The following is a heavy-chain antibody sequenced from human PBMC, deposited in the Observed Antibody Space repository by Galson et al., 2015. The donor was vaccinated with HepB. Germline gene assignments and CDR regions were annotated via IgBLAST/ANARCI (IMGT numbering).Heavy chain of an antibody. V-gene: IGHV1-46*01. Sequence: SVKVSCKASGYTFTSYYVHWVRQAPGQGPEWMGIISPSGGSTRYAQKFQGRVTMTRDTSTSTVYMELSSLGSEDTAVYYCAREGGGYCGGDCYFKYWGQGTLVTVSS. CDR1: GYTFTSYY. D-gene: IGHD2-21*02. J-gene: IGHJ4*02. CDR2: ISPSGGST. CDR3: AREGGGYCGGDCYFKY.